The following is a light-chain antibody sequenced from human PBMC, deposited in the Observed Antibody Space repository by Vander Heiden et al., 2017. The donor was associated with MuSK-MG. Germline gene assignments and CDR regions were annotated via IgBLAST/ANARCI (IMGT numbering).Light chain of an antibody. Sequence: DIQMTQSPSSLSASVGDRVTITCRASQSISSYLNWYQQKPGKAPKLLIYAASSLQSGVPSTFSGSGSGTDFTLTISRLQPEDLATYYCQQSDSTPLSFGGGTKVEIK. V-gene: IGKV1-39*01. CDR3: QQSDSTPLS. CDR1: QSISSY. J-gene: IGKJ4*01. CDR2: AAS.